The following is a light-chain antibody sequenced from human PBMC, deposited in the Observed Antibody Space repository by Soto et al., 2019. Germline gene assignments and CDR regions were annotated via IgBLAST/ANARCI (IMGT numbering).Light chain of an antibody. Sequence: DIQMTQSPSTLSASIGDRVTITCRASQNINNWLAWYQQKPGKAPKLLIYDAYSLEGGVPSRFSGSGSGTEFTLTISSLQPDDFATYYCKQYNSYSITFGQGTRLEIK. J-gene: IGKJ5*01. CDR2: DAY. V-gene: IGKV1-5*01. CDR1: QNINNW. CDR3: KQYNSYSIT.